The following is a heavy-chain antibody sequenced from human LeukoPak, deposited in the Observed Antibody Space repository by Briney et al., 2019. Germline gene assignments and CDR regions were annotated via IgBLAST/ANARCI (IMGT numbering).Heavy chain of an antibody. Sequence: PGGSLRLSCAASGFSFSSYSMNWVRQAPGKGLEWVSSISSGSMHIYYADSVKGRFTISRDNAKNSVYLQMNSLRAEDTAVYYCAKVLNYDSSSVDYWGQGTLVTVSS. J-gene: IGHJ4*02. CDR2: ISSGSMHI. CDR3: AKVLNYDSSSVDY. CDR1: GFSFSSYS. D-gene: IGHD3-22*01. V-gene: IGHV3-21*01.